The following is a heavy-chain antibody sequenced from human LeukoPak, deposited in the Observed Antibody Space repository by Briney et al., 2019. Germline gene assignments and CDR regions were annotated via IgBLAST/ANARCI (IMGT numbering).Heavy chain of an antibody. CDR2: IIPIFGTA. CDR1: VCTFSSYA. J-gene: IGHJ4*02. CDR3: ARDGYNQQMFDY. Sequence: SVKVSCKASVCTFSSYAISWVRQAPGQGLEWMGGIIPIFGTANYAQKFQGRVTITADESTSTAYMELSSLRSEDTAVYYCARDGYNQQMFDYWGQGTLVTVSS. V-gene: IGHV1-69*13. D-gene: IGHD5-24*01.